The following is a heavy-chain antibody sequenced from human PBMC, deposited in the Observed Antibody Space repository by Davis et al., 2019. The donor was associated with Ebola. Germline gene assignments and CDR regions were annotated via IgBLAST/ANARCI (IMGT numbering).Heavy chain of an antibody. V-gene: IGHV3-48*02. D-gene: IGHD3-22*01. Sequence: GESLKISCAASGFTFSSYSMNWVRQAPGKGLEWVSYISSRGSTIYYADSVKGRFTISRDNAKNSLYLQMNSLRDEDTAVYYCAREHYYDSSGYYDAFDIWGQETMVTVSS. J-gene: IGHJ3*02. CDR1: GFTFSSYS. CDR3: AREHYYDSSGYYDAFDI. CDR2: ISSRGSTI.